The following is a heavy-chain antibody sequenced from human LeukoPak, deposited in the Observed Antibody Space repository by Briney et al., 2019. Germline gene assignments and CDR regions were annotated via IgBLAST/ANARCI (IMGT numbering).Heavy chain of an antibody. J-gene: IGHJ6*02. D-gene: IGHD6-13*01. Sequence: SGTLSLTCAVSGGSISSSNWWSWVRQPPGKGLEWIGEIYHSGSTNYNPSLKSRVTISVDKSKNQFSLKLSSVTAADTAVYYCARAGYSSSHYYYYYGMDVWGQGTTVTVSS. CDR1: GGSISSSNW. CDR3: ARAGYSSSHYYYYYGMDV. CDR2: IYHSGST. V-gene: IGHV4-4*02.